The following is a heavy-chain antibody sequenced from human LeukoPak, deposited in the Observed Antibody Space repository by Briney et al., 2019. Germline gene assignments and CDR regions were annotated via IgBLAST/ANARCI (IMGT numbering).Heavy chain of an antibody. CDR1: GFTFNNCG. Sequence: GGSLRLSCAASGFTFNNCGMSWVRQAPGKGLEWVSTISGSGGSTYYADSVKGRFTISRDNSKNTLYLQMNSLRTEDTAVYYCAKSGNNRFDYWGQGTLVTVSS. CDR2: ISGSGGST. V-gene: IGHV3-23*01. CDR3: AKSGNNRFDY. J-gene: IGHJ4*02. D-gene: IGHD4-23*01.